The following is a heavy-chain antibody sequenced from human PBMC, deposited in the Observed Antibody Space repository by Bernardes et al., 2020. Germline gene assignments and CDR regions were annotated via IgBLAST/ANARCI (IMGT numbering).Heavy chain of an antibody. CDR3: ARVSLGYSVGHADY. Sequence: SVKVSCRASGGTFSTYGVTWVRQAPGQGLEWMGGIIPDSGIADYPQKFQGRVTFTAHRSTYTVYMELSSLRSDDTAIYYCARVSLGYSVGHADYWGQGTLISVSS. CDR1: GGTFSTYG. D-gene: IGHD5-18*01. CDR2: IIPDSGIA. V-gene: IGHV1-69*10. J-gene: IGHJ4*02.